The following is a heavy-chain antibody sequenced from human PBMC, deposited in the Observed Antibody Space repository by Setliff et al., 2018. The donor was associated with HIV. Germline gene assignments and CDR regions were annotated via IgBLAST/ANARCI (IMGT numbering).Heavy chain of an antibody. J-gene: IGHJ4*02. Sequence: LSLTCSVSGASISSYYWSWIRQPLGKGLEWIGYISPTGNTNYNPSLKSRVTISTDTSKNQFSLNVRSVTAADTAVYFCAKVSTAGCTGGNCYSGDYWGQGTLVTVSS. CDR2: ISPTGNT. CDR1: GASISSYY. D-gene: IGHD2-15*01. V-gene: IGHV4-59*01. CDR3: AKVSTAGCTGGNCYSGDY.